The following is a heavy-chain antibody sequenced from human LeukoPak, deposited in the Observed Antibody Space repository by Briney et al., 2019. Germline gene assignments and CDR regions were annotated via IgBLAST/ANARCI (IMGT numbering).Heavy chain of an antibody. V-gene: IGHV4-59*01. D-gene: IGHD1-1*01. Sequence: PSETLSLTCTVSGGSISSYYWSWIRQPPGKGLEWIGYIYYSGSTNYNPSLKSRVTISVDTSKSQFSLKLSSVTAADTAVYYCARTTINWYFDLWGRGTLVTVSS. CDR1: GGSISSYY. J-gene: IGHJ2*01. CDR3: ARTTINWYFDL. CDR2: IYYSGST.